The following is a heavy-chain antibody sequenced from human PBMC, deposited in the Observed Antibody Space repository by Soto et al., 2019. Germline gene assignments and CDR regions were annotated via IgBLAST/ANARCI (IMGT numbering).Heavy chain of an antibody. CDR3: AKAPAHIVGATTSAFDI. J-gene: IGHJ3*02. V-gene: IGHV3-9*01. Sequence: GGSLRLSCAASGFAFDDYAMHWGRQAPGKGLEWVSGISWNSGSIGYADSVKGRFTISRDNAKNSLYLQMNSLRAEDTALYYCAKAPAHIVGATTSAFDIWGQGTMVTVSS. CDR2: ISWNSGSI. D-gene: IGHD1-26*01. CDR1: GFAFDDYA.